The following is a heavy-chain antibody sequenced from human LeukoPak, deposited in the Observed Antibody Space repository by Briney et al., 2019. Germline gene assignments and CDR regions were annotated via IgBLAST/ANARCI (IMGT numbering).Heavy chain of an antibody. D-gene: IGHD1-26*01. CDR3: ARPISGSSYFDY. V-gene: IGHV1-2*02. CDR2: ISPNSGGT. CDR1: GYTFTGYY. J-gene: IGHJ4*02. Sequence: GASVKVSCKASGYTFTGYYMHWVRQAPGQGLEWMGWISPNSGGTNYAQKFQGRVTMTRDTSISTAYMELSRLRSDDTAVYYCARPISGSSYFDYWGQGTLVTVSS.